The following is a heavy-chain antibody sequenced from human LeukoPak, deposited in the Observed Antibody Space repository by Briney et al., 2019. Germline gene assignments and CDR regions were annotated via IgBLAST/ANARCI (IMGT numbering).Heavy chain of an antibody. CDR1: GFTFSSYS. CDR3: ARDEGYCSSTSCPAGMDV. J-gene: IGHJ6*02. V-gene: IGHV3-48*04. D-gene: IGHD2-2*01. CDR2: ISSSSSTI. Sequence: GGSLRLSCAASGFTFSSYSMNWVRQAPGKGLEWVSYISSSSSTIYYADSVKGRFTISRDNAKNSLYLQMNSLRAEDTAVYYCARDEGYCSSTSCPAGMDVWGQGTTVTVSS.